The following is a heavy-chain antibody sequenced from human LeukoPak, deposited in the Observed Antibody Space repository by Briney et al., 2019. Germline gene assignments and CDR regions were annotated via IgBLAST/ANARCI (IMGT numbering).Heavy chain of an antibody. J-gene: IGHJ4*02. CDR2: IYSGGST. V-gene: IGHV3-66*01. CDR1: GFTVSSNY. D-gene: IGHD5-12*01. CDR3: ARDPSDSSGYSGYDYVGDPDY. Sequence: QTGGSLRLSCAASGFTVSSNYMSWVRQAPGKGLEWVSVIYSGGSTYYTDSVKGRFTISRDNSKNTLYLQMNSLRAEDTAVYYCARDPSDSSGYSGYDYVGDPDYWGQGTLVTVSS.